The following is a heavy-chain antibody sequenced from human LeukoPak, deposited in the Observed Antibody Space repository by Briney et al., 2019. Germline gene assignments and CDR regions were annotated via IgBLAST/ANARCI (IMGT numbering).Heavy chain of an antibody. V-gene: IGHV1-69*05. CDR1: GGTFSSYA. D-gene: IGHD3-3*01. CDR3: ARAYKTYYDFWSGYYHYYGMDV. J-gene: IGHJ6*02. CDR2: IIPIFGTA. Sequence: GASVKVSCKASGGTFSSYAISWVRQAPGQGLEWMGGIIPIFGTANYAQKLQGRVTMTTDTSTSTAYMELRSLRSDDTAVYYCARAYKTYYDFWSGYYHYYGMDVWGQGTTVTVSS.